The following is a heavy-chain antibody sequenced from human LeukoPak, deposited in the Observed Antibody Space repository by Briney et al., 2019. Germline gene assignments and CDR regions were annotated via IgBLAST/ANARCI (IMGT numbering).Heavy chain of an antibody. D-gene: IGHD2-2*01. J-gene: IGHJ6*03. CDR1: GGTFSSYA. CDR2: IIPIFGTA. Sequence: ASVKVSCKASGGTFSSYAISWVRQAPGQGLEWMGGIIPIFGTANYAQKFQGRVTITADESTSTAYMELSSLRSEDTAVYYCARDPPAYCSSTSCRYYYMDVWGKGTTVTVSS. V-gene: IGHV1-69*01. CDR3: ARDPPAYCSSTSCRYYYMDV.